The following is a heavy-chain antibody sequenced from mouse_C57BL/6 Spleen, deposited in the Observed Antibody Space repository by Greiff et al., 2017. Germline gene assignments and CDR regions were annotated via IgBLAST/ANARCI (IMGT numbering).Heavy chain of an antibody. CDR3: AREDYYYGSDY. D-gene: IGHD1-1*01. J-gene: IGHJ2*01. V-gene: IGHV14-2*01. CDR1: GFTIKDYY. CDR2: IDPEDGET. Sequence: EVQLQQSGAELVKPGASVTLSCTASGFTIKDYYIHWMKQRPEQGLEWIGRIDPEDGETKYAPKFKGKATITADTTSHTAYLQFSSRTSEDTAVYYCAREDYYYGSDYWGQGTTLTVSS.